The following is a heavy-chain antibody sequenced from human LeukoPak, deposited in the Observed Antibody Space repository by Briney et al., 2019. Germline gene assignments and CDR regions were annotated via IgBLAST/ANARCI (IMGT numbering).Heavy chain of an antibody. CDR3: ARRRRFHGIAAAGTFDY. CDR1: GGSFSGYY. V-gene: IGHV4-34*01. D-gene: IGHD6-13*01. CDR2: INHSGST. Sequence: TSETLSLTCAVYGGSFSGYYWSWIRQPPGKGLEWIGEINHSGSTNYNPSLRSRVTISVDTSKNQFSLKLSSVTAADTAVYYCARRRRFHGIAAAGTFDYWGQGTLVTVSS. J-gene: IGHJ4*02.